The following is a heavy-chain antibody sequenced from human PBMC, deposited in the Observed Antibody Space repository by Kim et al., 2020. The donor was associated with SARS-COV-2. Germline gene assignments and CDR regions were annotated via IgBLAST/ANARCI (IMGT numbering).Heavy chain of an antibody. CDR1: GYTFTSYG. J-gene: IGHJ6*02. CDR3: ARDLALWRYYYDSSGQSRNGMDV. D-gene: IGHD3-22*01. CDR2: ISAYNGNT. V-gene: IGHV1-18*04. Sequence: ASVKVSCKASGYTFTSYGISWVRQAPGQGLEWMGWISAYNGNTNYAQKLQGRVTMTTDTSTSTAYMELRSLRSDDTAVYYCARDLALWRYYYDSSGQSRNGMDVWGQGTTVTVSS.